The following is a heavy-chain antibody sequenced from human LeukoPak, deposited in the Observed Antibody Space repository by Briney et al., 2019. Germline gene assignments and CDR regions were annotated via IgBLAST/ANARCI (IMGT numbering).Heavy chain of an antibody. V-gene: IGHV3-21*01. CDR2: ISSSSSYI. J-gene: IGHJ4*02. D-gene: IGHD4-17*01. CDR3: APGGGNGDYDFDY. Sequence: GGSLRLSCAASGFTFSSYSMNWVRQAPGKGLEWVSSISSSSSYIYYADSVKGRFTISRDNAKNSLYLQMNSLRAEDTAVYYCAPGGGNGDYDFDYWGQGTLVTVSS. CDR1: GFTFSSYS.